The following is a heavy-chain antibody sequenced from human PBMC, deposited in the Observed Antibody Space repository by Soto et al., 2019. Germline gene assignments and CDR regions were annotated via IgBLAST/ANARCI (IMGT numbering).Heavy chain of an antibody. D-gene: IGHD6-13*01. CDR2: ISYDGSNK. CDR1: GFTFSSYG. V-gene: IGHV3-30*18. Sequence: QVQLVESGGGVVQPGRSLRLSCAASGFTFSSYGMHWVRQAPGKGLEWVAVISYDGSNKYYADSVKGRFTISRDNSKNTLYMQMNSLRAEDTAVYYWAKSRVAAAGYYYYYYGMDVWGQGTTVTVSS. CDR3: AKSRVAAAGYYYYYYGMDV. J-gene: IGHJ6*02.